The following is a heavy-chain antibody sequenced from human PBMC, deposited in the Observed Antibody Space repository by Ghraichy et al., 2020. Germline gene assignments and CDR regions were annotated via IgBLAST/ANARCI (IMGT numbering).Heavy chain of an antibody. V-gene: IGHV4-39*01. CDR1: GGSISSSSYY. CDR3: ARQVPAYGDYPDY. Sequence: SETLSLTCTVSGGSISSSSYYWGWIRQPPGKGLEWIGSIYYSGSTYYNPSLKSRVTISVDTSKNQFSLKLSSVTAADTAVYYCARQVPAYGDYPDYWGQGTLVTVSS. CDR2: IYYSGST. D-gene: IGHD4-17*01. J-gene: IGHJ4*02.